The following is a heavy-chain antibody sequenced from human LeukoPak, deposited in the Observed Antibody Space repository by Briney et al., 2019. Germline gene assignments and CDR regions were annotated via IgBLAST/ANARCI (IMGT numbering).Heavy chain of an antibody. CDR3: ARGRDSSSWTGYFDY. CDR1: GGTFSSYA. Sequence: EASVKVSCKASGGTFSSYAISWVRQAPGQGLEWMGRIIPILGIANYAQKFQGRVTITADKSTSTAYMELSSLRSEDTAVYYCARGRDSSSWTGYFDYWGQGTLVTVSP. D-gene: IGHD6-13*01. V-gene: IGHV1-69*04. J-gene: IGHJ4*02. CDR2: IIPILGIA.